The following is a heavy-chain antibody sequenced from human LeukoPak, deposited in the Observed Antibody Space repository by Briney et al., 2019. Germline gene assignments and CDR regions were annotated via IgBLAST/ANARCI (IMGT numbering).Heavy chain of an antibody. D-gene: IGHD3-22*01. CDR2: ISTNSGYT. CDR1: GYTFTSYG. J-gene: IGHJ5*02. Sequence: ASVKVSCKSSGYTFTSYGISWVRQAPGQGLEWMGWISTNSGYTKYAQKFQDRVTMTTDTSTSTSYMELRSLRSHDTAVYYCARDYFHSSGSYYDCFDPWGQGTLVTVSS. CDR3: ARDYFHSSGSYYDCFDP. V-gene: IGHV1-18*01.